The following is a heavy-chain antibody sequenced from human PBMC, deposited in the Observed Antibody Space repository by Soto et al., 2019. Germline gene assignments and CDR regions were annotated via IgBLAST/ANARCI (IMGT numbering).Heavy chain of an antibody. CDR1: GFTFSSYA. J-gene: IGHJ4*02. Sequence: GGSLRLSCGASGFTFSSYAMHWVRQAPGKGLEWVSVLSYDGRNKNYADSVKGRFTISRDNSKNTLYLQMSSLRAEDTAVYYCAKDVRYGGNSAADHWGQGTLVTVSS. CDR2: LSYDGRNK. D-gene: IGHD4-17*01. V-gene: IGHV3-30*18. CDR3: AKDVRYGGNSAADH.